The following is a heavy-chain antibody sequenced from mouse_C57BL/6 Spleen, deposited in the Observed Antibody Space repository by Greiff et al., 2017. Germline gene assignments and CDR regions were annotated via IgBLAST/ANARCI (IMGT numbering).Heavy chain of an antibody. J-gene: IGHJ2*01. CDR3: ASGVDGYFLYFDY. CDR2: IYPGDGGT. D-gene: IGHD2-3*01. V-gene: IGHV1-80*01. Sequence: QVQLQQSGAELVKPGASVKISCKASGYAFSSYWMHWVKQRPGKGLEWIGQIYPGDGGTNYNGKFKGKATLTADKSSSTAYMQLSSLTSEDSAVYFGASGVDGYFLYFDYWGQGTTLTVSS. CDR1: GYAFSSYW.